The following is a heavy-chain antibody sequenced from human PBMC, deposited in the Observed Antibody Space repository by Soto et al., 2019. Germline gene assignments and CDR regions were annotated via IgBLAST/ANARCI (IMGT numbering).Heavy chain of an antibody. CDR1: GFTFSSYG. D-gene: IGHD6-6*01. V-gene: IGHV3-30*18. CDR3: ANSIAAPGGYYYYGMDV. J-gene: IGHJ6*02. CDR2: ISYDGSNK. Sequence: QVQLVESGGGVVQPGRSLRLSCAASGFTFSSYGMLWVRQAPGKGLEWVAVISYDGSNKYYADSVKGRFTISRDNSKNTLYLQMNSLRAEDTAVYYCANSIAAPGGYYYYGMDVWGQGTTVTVSS.